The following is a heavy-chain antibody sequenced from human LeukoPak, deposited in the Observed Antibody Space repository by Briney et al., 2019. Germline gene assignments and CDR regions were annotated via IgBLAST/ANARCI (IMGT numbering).Heavy chain of an antibody. CDR2: IYYSGST. CDR3: ANGELLPERFDY. V-gene: IGHV4-59*08. J-gene: IGHJ4*02. D-gene: IGHD3-10*01. CDR1: GGSISSYY. Sequence: PSETLSLTCTVSGGSISSYYWSWIRQPPGKGLEWIGYIYYSGSTNYNPSLKSRVTISVDTSKNHVSLKLSSVTAADTAVYYCANGELLPERFDYWGQGTLVTVSS.